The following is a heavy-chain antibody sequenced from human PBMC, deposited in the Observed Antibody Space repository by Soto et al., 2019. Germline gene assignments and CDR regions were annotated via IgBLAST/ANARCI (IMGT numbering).Heavy chain of an antibody. CDR1: GFTFSSYS. J-gene: IGHJ5*02. CDR3: ARDALGELLFVSWFDP. Sequence: GGSLRLSCAASGFTFSSYSMNWVRQAPGKGLEWVSYISSSSSYIYYADSVKGRFTISRDNAKNSLYLQMNSLRAEDTAVYYCARDALGELLFVSWFDPWRQGTLVTVS. V-gene: IGHV3-21*01. D-gene: IGHD3-10*01. CDR2: ISSSSSYI.